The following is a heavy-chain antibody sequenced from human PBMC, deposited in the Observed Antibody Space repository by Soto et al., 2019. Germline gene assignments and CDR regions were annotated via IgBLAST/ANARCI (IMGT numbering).Heavy chain of an antibody. J-gene: IGHJ4*02. Sequence: PGGSLRLSCAASGFTFSSYAMHWVRQAPGKGLEWVAVISYDGSNKYYADSVKGRFTISRDNSKNTLYLQMNSLRAEDTAVYYCARDYGGNSGFDYWGQGTLVTVSS. CDR1: GFTFSSYA. V-gene: IGHV3-30-3*01. CDR2: ISYDGSNK. D-gene: IGHD4-17*01. CDR3: ARDYGGNSGFDY.